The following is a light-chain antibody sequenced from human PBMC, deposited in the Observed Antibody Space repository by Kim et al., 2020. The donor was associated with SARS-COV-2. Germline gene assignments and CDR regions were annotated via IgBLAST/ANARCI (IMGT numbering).Light chain of an antibody. CDR3: QAWDSSTSVV. CDR2: QDS. Sequence: VSPGKTASITRSGDKLGDKYACWYQQKPGQSPVLVIYQDSKRPSGIPERFSGSNSGNTATLTISGTQAMDEADYYCQAWDSSTSVVFGGGTKLTVL. V-gene: IGLV3-1*01. J-gene: IGLJ2*01. CDR1: KLGDKY.